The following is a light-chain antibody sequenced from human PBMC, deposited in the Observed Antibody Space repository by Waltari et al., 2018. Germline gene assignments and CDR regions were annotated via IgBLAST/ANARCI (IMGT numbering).Light chain of an antibody. V-gene: IGKV4-1*01. CDR2: WAS. CDR3: QQYYDTPYT. Sequence: DIVMTQSPDSLTVSLGERATINCKSRRSVLYNSNNKNYLAWYQQKPGQPPKLPIYWASTRESGVPDRFSGSGSGTDFTLTISTLQAEDVAVYYRQQYYDTPYTFGQGTKLEIK. CDR1: RSVLYNSNNKNY. J-gene: IGKJ2*01.